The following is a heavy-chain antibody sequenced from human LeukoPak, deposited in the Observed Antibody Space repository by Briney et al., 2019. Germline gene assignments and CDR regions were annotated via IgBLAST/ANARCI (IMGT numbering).Heavy chain of an antibody. CDR1: GFTFSNYA. J-gene: IGHJ3*01. CDR2: IKGSGSVT. D-gene: IGHD4-17*01. V-gene: IGHV3-23*01. CDR3: ARDPNGDYIGAFDF. Sequence: GGSLRLSCAGSGFTFSNYALIWVRQAPGRGLEWGSAIKGSGSVTKYADSVTGRFTISRDNSKNMLYLQMSSLTADDTAIYYCARDPNGDYIGAFDFGGQGTMVTVSS.